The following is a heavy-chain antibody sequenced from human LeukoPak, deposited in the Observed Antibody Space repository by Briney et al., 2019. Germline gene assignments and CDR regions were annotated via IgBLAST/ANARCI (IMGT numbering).Heavy chain of an antibody. CDR2: IYHSGST. CDR3: AREGGYFGPPDF. CDR1: GYSISSGYY. D-gene: IGHD6-13*01. V-gene: IGHV4-38-2*02. J-gene: IGHJ4*02. Sequence: PSETLSLTCTVSGYSISSGYYWGWIRQPPGKGLEWIGSIYHSGSTYYNPSLKSRVTISVDTSNNQFSLKLTSVTAADTAVYYCAREGGYFGPPDFWGQGTLVTVSS.